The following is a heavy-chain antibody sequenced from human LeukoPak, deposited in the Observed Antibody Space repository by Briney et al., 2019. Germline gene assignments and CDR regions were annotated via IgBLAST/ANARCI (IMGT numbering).Heavy chain of an antibody. D-gene: IGHD2-8*02. CDR2: ISSSGSTR. J-gene: IGHJ4*02. Sequence: GGSLRLSCEASGFTFTNAWMNWVRQAPGKGLEWVSYISSSGSTRYYADSVKGRFTISRDSAKNSLYLQMNSLRAEDTAVYYCAREGDWWKPFDFWGQGTLVTVSS. CDR3: AREGDWWKPFDF. CDR1: GFTFTNAW. V-gene: IGHV3-48*04.